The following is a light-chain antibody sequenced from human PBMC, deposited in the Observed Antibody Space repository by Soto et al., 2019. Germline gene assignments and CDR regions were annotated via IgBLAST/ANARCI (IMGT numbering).Light chain of an antibody. V-gene: IGKV3-15*01. CDR1: QSVSSN. CDR3: KQYNNWPPWT. J-gene: IGKJ1*01. CDR2: DAS. Sequence: ELVMTQSPATLSVSPGERATLSCRASQSVSSNLAWYQQKPGQAPRLLIYDASTRATGIPARVSGSGSGTEFTLTISSLQSEDFAVYYCKQYNNWPPWTFGQGTKVEIK.